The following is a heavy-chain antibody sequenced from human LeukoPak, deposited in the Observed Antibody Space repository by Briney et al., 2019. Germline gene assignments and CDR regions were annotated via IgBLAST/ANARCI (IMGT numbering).Heavy chain of an antibody. J-gene: IGHJ4*02. V-gene: IGHV4-31*11. CDR2: IYYSGST. CDR1: GGSFSGYY. CDR3: AVINSPYYYDSSGFDY. Sequence: PSETLSLTCAVYGGSFSGYYWSWIRQHPGKGLEWIGYIYYSGSTYYNPSLKSRVTISVDTSKNQFSLKLSSVTAADTAVYYCAVINSPYYYDSSGFDYWGQGTLVTVSS. D-gene: IGHD3-22*01.